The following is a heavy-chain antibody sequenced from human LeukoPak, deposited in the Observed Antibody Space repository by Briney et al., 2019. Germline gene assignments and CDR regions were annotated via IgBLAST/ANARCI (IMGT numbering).Heavy chain of an antibody. CDR1: GFPVSSNY. V-gene: IGHV3-53*01. CDR2: IYSGGST. Sequence: GGPLRLSSAASGFPVSSNYMSWVRPAPGKGLEWVSVIYSGGSTYYADSVNGRFTISRDNSKNTLYLQMNSLSAEDTAVYYCARSWELLVFDLWGQGTLVTVSS. D-gene: IGHD1-26*01. CDR3: ARSWELLVFDL. J-gene: IGHJ5*02.